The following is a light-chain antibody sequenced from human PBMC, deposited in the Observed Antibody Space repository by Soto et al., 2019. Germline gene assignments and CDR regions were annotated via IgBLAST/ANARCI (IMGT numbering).Light chain of an antibody. J-gene: IGLJ3*02. Sequence: QSALTQPPSVSDAPRQRVTISCSGSSSNIGNNAVNWYQQLPGQAPKLLIYYDDLLPSGVSDRFSGSRSGTSASLAISGLQSEDEADYYCAAWDDSLNGWVFGGGTKLTVL. CDR2: YDD. V-gene: IGLV1-36*01. CDR1: SSNIGNNA. CDR3: AAWDDSLNGWV.